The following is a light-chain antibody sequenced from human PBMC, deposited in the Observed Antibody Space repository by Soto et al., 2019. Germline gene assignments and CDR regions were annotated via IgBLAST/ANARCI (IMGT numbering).Light chain of an antibody. Sequence: DIQMTQSPSTLSASVGYRFTITCRASQDINIFLAWFQQKPGKAPNLLISAASTLQSGVPSRFSGSGSETEFTLTITSLQPEDSATYYCQQRNSYPRTFGQGTKGDIK. CDR3: QQRNSYPRT. CDR1: QDINIF. CDR2: AAS. V-gene: IGKV1-9*01. J-gene: IGKJ2*01.